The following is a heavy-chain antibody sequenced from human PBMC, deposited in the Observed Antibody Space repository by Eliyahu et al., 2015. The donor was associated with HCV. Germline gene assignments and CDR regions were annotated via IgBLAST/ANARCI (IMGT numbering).Heavy chain of an antibody. CDR2: IIPIFGTA. CDR3: ARARSRDTQGGYQGSWFDP. D-gene: IGHD2-2*01. Sequence: QVQLVQSGAEVKKPGSSVKVSCKASGGTFSSYAISWVRQAPGQGLEWMGGIIPIFGTANYAQKFQGRVTITADESTSTAYMELSSLRSEDTAVYYCARARSRDTQGGYQGSWFDPWGQGTLVTVSS. J-gene: IGHJ5*02. V-gene: IGHV1-69*01. CDR1: GGTFSSYA.